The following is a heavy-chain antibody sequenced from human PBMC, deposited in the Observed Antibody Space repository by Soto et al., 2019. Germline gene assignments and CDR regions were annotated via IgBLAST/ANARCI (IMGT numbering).Heavy chain of an antibody. Sequence: SLRLSCAASGFTFSSYAMSWVRQAPGKGLEWVSAISGSGGSTYYADSVKGRFTISRDNSKNTLYLQMNSLRAEDTAVYYCATADSHYDSPLLDYWGQGTLVTVSS. V-gene: IGHV3-23*01. CDR1: GFTFSSYA. J-gene: IGHJ4*02. CDR3: ATADSHYDSPLLDY. D-gene: IGHD4-17*01. CDR2: ISGSGGST.